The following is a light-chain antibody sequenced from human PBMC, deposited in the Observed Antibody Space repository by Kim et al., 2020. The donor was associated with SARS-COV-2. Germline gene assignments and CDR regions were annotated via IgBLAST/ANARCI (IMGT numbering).Light chain of an antibody. CDR2: AAS. CDR1: QGISND. V-gene: IGKV1-27*01. Sequence: ASVGDRVTIPCRASQGISNDLAWYQQKPGKVPKLLIFAASASQSGVPSRFSGSGSGTDFTLTISSLQPEDVATYYCQKYNGAPWTFGQGTKVDIK. J-gene: IGKJ1*01. CDR3: QKYNGAPWT.